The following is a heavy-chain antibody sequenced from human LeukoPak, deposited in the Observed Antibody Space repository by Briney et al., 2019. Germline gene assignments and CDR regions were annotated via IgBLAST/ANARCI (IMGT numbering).Heavy chain of an antibody. J-gene: IGHJ5*02. CDR1: GGSISSGGYY. CDR3: ARTGRNYYDFSNWFDP. CDR2: IYTSGST. V-gene: IGHV4-61*02. D-gene: IGHD3-3*01. Sequence: PSETLSLTCTVSGGSISSGGYYWSWIRQHPGKGLEWIGRIYTSGSTNYNPSLKSRVTISVDTSKNQFSLKLSSVTAADTAVYYCARTGRNYYDFSNWFDPWGQGTLVTVSS.